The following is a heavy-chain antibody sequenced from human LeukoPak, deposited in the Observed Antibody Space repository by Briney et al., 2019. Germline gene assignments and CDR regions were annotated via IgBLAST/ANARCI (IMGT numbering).Heavy chain of an antibody. CDR2: INPNSGGT. CDR1: GYTFTGYY. J-gene: IGHJ3*02. CDR3: AREITELNTYNWNPQCYAFDI. Sequence: ASVKVSCKASGYTFTGYYMHWVRQAPGQGLEWMGWINPNSGGTNYAQKFQGRVTMTRDTSISTAYMELSRLRSDDTAVYYCAREITELNTYNWNPQCYAFDIWGQGTMVTVSS. V-gene: IGHV1-2*02. D-gene: IGHD1-20*01.